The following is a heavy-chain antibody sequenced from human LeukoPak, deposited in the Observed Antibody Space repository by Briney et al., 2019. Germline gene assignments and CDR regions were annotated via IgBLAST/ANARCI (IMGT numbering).Heavy chain of an antibody. Sequence: ASVKVSCKASGFVYTSYGFTWVRQAPGQGLEWMGWISANDGKTHYSEKHQGRVTMSTDTVTSTAYMELRSLRSDDTAVYYCAREEVKSFDNWGQGTLVTVSS. J-gene: IGHJ4*02. CDR2: ISANDGKT. V-gene: IGHV1-18*01. CDR1: GFVYTSYG. CDR3: AREEVKSFDN.